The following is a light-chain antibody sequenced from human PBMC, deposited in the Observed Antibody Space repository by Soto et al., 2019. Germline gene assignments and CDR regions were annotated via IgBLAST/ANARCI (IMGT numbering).Light chain of an antibody. CDR1: SSDVGGYNY. V-gene: IGLV2-8*01. CDR2: EVS. CDR3: SSYAASNNFYV. Sequence: QSALTQPPSASGSPGQSVTISCTGTSSDVGGYNYVSWYQQHPGKAPKLMMYEVSKRPSGFPDRFSGSKSGNTASLPAPALHAEDEADYYCSSYAASNNFYVSGTGPK. J-gene: IGLJ1*01.